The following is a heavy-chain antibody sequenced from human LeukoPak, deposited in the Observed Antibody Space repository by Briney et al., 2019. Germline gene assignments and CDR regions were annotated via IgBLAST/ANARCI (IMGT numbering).Heavy chain of an antibody. V-gene: IGHV1-69*01. CDR3: ARDFLRNEYASDAFDI. J-gene: IGHJ3*02. Sequence: SVKVSCKASGGTFSSYAISWVRQAPGQGLQWMGGIIPIFGTANYAQKFQGRVTITADESTSTAYMELSSLRSEDTAVYYCARDFLRNEYASDAFDIWGQGTMVTVSS. CDR2: IIPIFGTA. D-gene: IGHD2-2*01. CDR1: GGTFSSYA.